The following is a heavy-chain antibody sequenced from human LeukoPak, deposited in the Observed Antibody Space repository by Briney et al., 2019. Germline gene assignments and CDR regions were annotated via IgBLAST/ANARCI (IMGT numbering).Heavy chain of an antibody. V-gene: IGHV3-21*01. D-gene: IGHD2-2*01. CDR2: ISSSSVYI. J-gene: IGHJ4*02. CDR1: GFTFNTYS. CDR3: TRSSRSDF. Sequence: GGSLRLSCVVSGFTFNTYSMNWVRQAPGKGLEWVSSISSSSVYIYYADSLKGRFTISRDNTKNSLYLQMDDLRVEDTALYYCTRSSRSDFWGQGTLVSVSS.